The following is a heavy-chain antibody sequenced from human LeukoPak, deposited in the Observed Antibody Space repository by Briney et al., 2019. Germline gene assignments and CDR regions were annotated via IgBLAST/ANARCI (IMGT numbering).Heavy chain of an antibody. J-gene: IGHJ4*02. Sequence: GGSLRLSCAASGFTFSSYEMNWVRQAPGKGLEWVSYISSSGSTIYYADSVKGRFTISRDNAKNSLYLQMNSLRADDTAVYYCARYDYGDYVDYWGQGTLVTVSS. D-gene: IGHD4-17*01. V-gene: IGHV3-48*03. CDR2: ISSSGSTI. CDR1: GFTFSSYE. CDR3: ARYDYGDYVDY.